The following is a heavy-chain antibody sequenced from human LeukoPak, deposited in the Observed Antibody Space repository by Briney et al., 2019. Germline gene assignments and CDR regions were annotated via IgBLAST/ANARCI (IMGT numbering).Heavy chain of an antibody. V-gene: IGHV3-23*01. CDR1: GFTFSSYA. D-gene: IGHD2-15*01. Sequence: GGSLRLSCAASGFTFSSYAMSWVRQAPGKGLEWVSAISGSGGSTYYADSVKGRFTISRDNSENTLYLQMNNLRAEDTAVYYCAKRARMCSGGSCYYYYYGMDVWGQGTTVTVSS. J-gene: IGHJ6*02. CDR3: AKRARMCSGGSCYYYYYGMDV. CDR2: ISGSGGST.